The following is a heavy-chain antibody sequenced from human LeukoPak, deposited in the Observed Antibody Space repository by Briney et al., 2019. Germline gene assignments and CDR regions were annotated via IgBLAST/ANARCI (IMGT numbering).Heavy chain of an antibody. CDR2: INHSGST. CDR1: GGSFSGYY. D-gene: IGHD3-10*01. Sequence: SETLSLTCAVYGGSFSGYYWSWIRQPPGKGLEWIGEINHSGSTNHNPSLKSRVTISVDTSKNQFSLKLSSVTAADTAVYYCADGGGSGSRYWGQGTLVTVSS. V-gene: IGHV4-34*01. J-gene: IGHJ4*02. CDR3: ADGGGSGSRY.